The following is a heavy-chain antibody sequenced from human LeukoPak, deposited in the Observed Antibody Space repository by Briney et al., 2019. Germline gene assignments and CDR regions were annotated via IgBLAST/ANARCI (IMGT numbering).Heavy chain of an antibody. CDR3: ARDSPRPPTYYYDSSDF. D-gene: IGHD3-22*01. CDR1: GFTFRTYA. Sequence: GGSLRLSCAAPGFTFRTYAMSWVRQAPGKGLEWVSAISGNGGNTYYADSVKGRFTISRDNSKNTLYLQMNSLRVEDTAVYYCARDSPRPPTYYYDSSDFWGQGTLVTVSS. CDR2: ISGNGGNT. V-gene: IGHV3-23*01. J-gene: IGHJ4*02.